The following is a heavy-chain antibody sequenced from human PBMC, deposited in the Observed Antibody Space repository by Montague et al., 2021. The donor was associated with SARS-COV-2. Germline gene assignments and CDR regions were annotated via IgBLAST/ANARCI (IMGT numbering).Heavy chain of an antibody. J-gene: IGHJ4*02. CDR3: ARSLDPSGTYYLPY. Sequence: SETLSLTCSVSGGSIGSYYWSWLRQPPGKELEWIGHIHYSGSNTYSTSFKSRVTISIDTPKNQFSLKLSSVTAADTAVYYCARSLDPSGTYYLPYWGQGTLVTVSS. CDR2: IHYSGSN. V-gene: IGHV4-59*01. D-gene: IGHD3-10*01. CDR1: GGSIGSYY.